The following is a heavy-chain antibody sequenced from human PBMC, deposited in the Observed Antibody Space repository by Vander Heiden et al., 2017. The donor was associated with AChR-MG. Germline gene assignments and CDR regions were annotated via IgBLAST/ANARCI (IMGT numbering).Heavy chain of an antibody. Sequence: EVQLVEAGGGLLKPGASLRLTCAASRLPFSNARMSWVRRAPGKGLEWVGRIKSKTDGGTTDYAAPVKGRFTISRDDSKNTLYLQMNSLKTEDTAVYYCTTDALPVWGSGSYWDYWGQGTLVTVSS. J-gene: IGHJ4*02. CDR3: TTDALPVWGSGSYWDY. CDR1: RLPFSNAR. V-gene: IGHV3-15*01. D-gene: IGHD3-10*01. CDR2: IKSKTDGGTT.